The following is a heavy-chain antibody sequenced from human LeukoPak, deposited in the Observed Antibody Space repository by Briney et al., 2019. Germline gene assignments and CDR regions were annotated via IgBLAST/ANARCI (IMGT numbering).Heavy chain of an antibody. Sequence: GSLRLSCAASGFTFSSSWMSWVRQSPGKGLEWVANIKQDGSEKYYVDSVKGRFTISRDNAKNSLSLQMNGLRAEDTAVYYCARDDWGFDYWGQGTLVTVSS. CDR1: GFTFSSSW. CDR3: ARDDWGFDY. D-gene: IGHD3-9*01. CDR2: IKQDGSEK. J-gene: IGHJ4*02. V-gene: IGHV3-7*05.